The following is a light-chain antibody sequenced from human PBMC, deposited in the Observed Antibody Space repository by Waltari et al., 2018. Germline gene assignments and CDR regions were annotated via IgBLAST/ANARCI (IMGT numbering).Light chain of an antibody. CDR2: DVS. Sequence: QSALTQPASVSGSPGQSITISSPGTSSDVGFYNYVSWYQQHPGKAPKLIIYDVSERPYGVSDRFSGSKSGNTASLTISGLQAEDEADYYCNSYTGSSSWVFGGGTKLTVL. CDR1: SSDVGFYNY. V-gene: IGLV2-14*01. J-gene: IGLJ3*02. CDR3: NSYTGSSSWV.